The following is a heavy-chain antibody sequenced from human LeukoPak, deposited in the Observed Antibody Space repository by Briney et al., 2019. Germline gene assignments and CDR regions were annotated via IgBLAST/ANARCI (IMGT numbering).Heavy chain of an antibody. CDR3: ARASPRVYSYGQRKYYFDY. D-gene: IGHD5-18*01. CDR2: IYTSGST. J-gene: IGHJ4*02. V-gene: IGHV4-4*07. Sequence: PSETLSLTCTVAGGSISSYYWSWIRQPAGKGLEWIGRIYTSGSTNYNPSIKSRVTMSVDTSKNQFSLKLSSVTAADTAVYYCARASPRVYSYGQRKYYFDYWGQGTLVTVSS. CDR1: GGSISSYY.